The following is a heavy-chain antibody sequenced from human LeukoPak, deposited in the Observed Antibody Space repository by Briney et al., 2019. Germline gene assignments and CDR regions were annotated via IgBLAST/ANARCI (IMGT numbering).Heavy chain of an antibody. CDR1: GGTFSSYA. J-gene: IGHJ6*02. CDR2: IIPILGIA. D-gene: IGHD3-10*01. V-gene: IGHV1-69*04. CDR3: AFGYGPGSYFSINYYGMDV. Sequence: ASVKVSCKASGGTFSSYAISWVRQAPGQGLEWMGRIIPILGIANYAQKFQGRVTITADKTTSTAYMELSSLRSDDTAVFYCAFGYGPGSYFSINYYGMDVWGQGTTLTVSS.